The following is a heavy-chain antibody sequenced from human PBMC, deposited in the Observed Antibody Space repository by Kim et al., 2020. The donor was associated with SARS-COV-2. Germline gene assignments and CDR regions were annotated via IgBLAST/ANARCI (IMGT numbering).Heavy chain of an antibody. CDR2: GESA. D-gene: IGHD5-12*01. CDR3: VKGAWLDY. J-gene: IGHJ4*02. V-gene: IGHV3-23*01. Sequence: GESAYDAESVKRRFTVSRDSARNTLYLQMNRLRVDDTAVYYCVKGAWLDYWGPGTLVTVSS.